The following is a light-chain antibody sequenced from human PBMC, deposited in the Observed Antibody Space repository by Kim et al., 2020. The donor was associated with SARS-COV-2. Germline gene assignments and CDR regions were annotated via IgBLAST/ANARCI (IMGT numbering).Light chain of an antibody. CDR1: SGTVGNYNV. V-gene: IGLV2-23*02. J-gene: IGLJ1*01. CDR2: EVI. Sequence: QSALTQPASVSGSPGQSVTISCTGTSGTVGNYNVVSWYQQHPGRAPKLIIYEVIKRPAGVSVRFSGSKSGNTASLTISGLQAEDEADYYCCSYAGSATRFVFGSGTKVTVL. CDR3: CSYAGSATRFV.